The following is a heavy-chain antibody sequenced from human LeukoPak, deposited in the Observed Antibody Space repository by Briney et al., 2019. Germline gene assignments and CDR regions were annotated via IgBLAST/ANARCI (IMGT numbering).Heavy chain of an antibody. J-gene: IGHJ4*02. V-gene: IGHV1-69*06. D-gene: IGHD4-17*01. CDR1: GYTLTELS. CDR3: ARDPDGDYQYPFDY. CDR2: IIPIFGTA. Sequence: GASVKVSCKVSGYTLTELSMHWVRQAPGQGLEWMGGIIPIFGTANYAQKFQGRVTITADKSTSTAYMELRSLRSDDTAVYYCARDPDGDYQYPFDYWGQGTLVTVSS.